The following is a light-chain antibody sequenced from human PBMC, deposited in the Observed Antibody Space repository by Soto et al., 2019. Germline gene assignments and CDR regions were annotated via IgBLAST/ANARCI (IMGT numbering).Light chain of an antibody. CDR1: SSDVGGYNY. CDR3: CSFTTSSTLV. CDR2: EVS. J-gene: IGLJ1*01. Sequence: QSALTQPASVSGSPGQSITISCTGTSSDVGGYNYVSWYQQNPGKAPQLIIYEVSNRPSGLSNRFSASKSGNAASLTISGLQAEDEADYFCCSFTTSSTLVFGTGTKLIVL. V-gene: IGLV2-14*01.